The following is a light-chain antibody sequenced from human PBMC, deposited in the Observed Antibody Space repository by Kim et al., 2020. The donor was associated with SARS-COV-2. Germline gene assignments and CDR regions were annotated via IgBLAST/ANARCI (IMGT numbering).Light chain of an antibody. Sequence: APGKTARITYGGNNIGSKSVHWYQQKPGQAPVLVIYYDSDRPSGIPERFSGSNSGNTATLTISRVEAGDEADYYCQVWDSSSDRVVFGGGTQLTVL. V-gene: IGLV3-21*04. CDR3: QVWDSSSDRVV. CDR1: NIGSKS. J-gene: IGLJ2*01. CDR2: YDS.